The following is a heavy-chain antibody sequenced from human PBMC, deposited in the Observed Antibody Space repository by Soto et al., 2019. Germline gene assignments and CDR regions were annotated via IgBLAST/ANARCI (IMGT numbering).Heavy chain of an antibody. J-gene: IGHJ4*02. CDR2: IIAGNGNT. Sequence: ASVKVSCKASGYTFTSYGISWVRQAPGQGLEWIGWIIAGNGNTNYAQKFQDRVTMTRDMSTSTAYMELSSLRSEDTAVYFCARAVDNGHVNRGYSFDYWGQGTLVTVSS. CDR3: ARAVDNGHVNRGYSFDY. D-gene: IGHD2-8*01. V-gene: IGHV1-18*01. CDR1: GYTFTSYG.